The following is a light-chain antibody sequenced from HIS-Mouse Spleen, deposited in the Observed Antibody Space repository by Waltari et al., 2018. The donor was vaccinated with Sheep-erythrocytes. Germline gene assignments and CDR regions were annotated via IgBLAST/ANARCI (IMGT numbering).Light chain of an antibody. Sequence: QSVLTQPPSASGTPGRRVTISCSGSSPNLGSNYVYWYQQLPGTAPKLLIYRNNQRPSGVPDRFSGSKSGTSASLAISGLRSEDEADYYCAAWDDSLSGWVFGGGTKLTVL. J-gene: IGLJ3*02. CDR3: AAWDDSLSGWV. CDR1: SPNLGSNY. V-gene: IGLV1-47*01. CDR2: RNN.